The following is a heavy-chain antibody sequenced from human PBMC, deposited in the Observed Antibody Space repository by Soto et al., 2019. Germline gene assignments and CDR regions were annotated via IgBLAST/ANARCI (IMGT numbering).Heavy chain of an antibody. Sequence: SQTLSLTCAISGDSVSSNSAAWNWIRQSPSRGLEWLVRTYYMSKWNHDYAVSVKSGITINPDTSKNQFSQQLNSVTPEDTAVYYCAREAGDGYYYYYMDVWGKGTTVTVSS. CDR3: AREAGDGYYYYYMDV. D-gene: IGHD2-21*01. CDR1: GDSVSSNSAA. J-gene: IGHJ6*03. V-gene: IGHV6-1*01. CDR2: TYYMSKWNH.